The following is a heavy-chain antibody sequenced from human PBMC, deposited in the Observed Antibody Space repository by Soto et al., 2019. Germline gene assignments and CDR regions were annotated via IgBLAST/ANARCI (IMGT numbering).Heavy chain of an antibody. CDR1: GFVVSSNY. CDR3: ASRIAGAG. J-gene: IGHJ4*02. CDR2: IYSGGST. V-gene: IGHV3-66*01. Sequence: EVQLLQSGGGLVQPGGSLRLSYAASGFVVSSNYMTWVRQAPGKGLEWVSLIYSGGSTHYADSVKGRFTISRDSSKNTLYLQMNSLRAEDTAVYYCASRIAGAGWGQGTLVTVSS. D-gene: IGHD6-19*01.